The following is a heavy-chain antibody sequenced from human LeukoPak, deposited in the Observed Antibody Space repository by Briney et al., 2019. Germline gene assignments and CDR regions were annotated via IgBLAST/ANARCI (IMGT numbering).Heavy chain of an antibody. CDR3: VKDSPYCSGRSCYADFDC. Sequence: PGGSLRLSCAASGFTFSNYAMSWVRQAPGKGLEWVSAVGGDGDSKYYADSVEGRFTISRDNSKNTLFLRMNSLRADDTAVYYCVKDSPYCSGRSCYADFDCWGQGALVTVSS. D-gene: IGHD2-15*01. CDR2: VGGDGDSK. CDR1: GFTFSNYA. V-gene: IGHV3-23*01. J-gene: IGHJ4*02.